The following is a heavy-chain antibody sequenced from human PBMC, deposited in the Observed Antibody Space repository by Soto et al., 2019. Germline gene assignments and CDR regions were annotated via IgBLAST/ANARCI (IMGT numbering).Heavy chain of an antibody. CDR3: ARADDTVTKFERHYYGMHV. Sequence: QVQLVQSGAEVKKPGSSVKVSCKASGGTFSSYAISWVRQAPGQGLEWMGGIIPIFGTANYAQKFQGRVAITAAEATTTAYMGLSRLRAEDTAVYYCARADDTVTKFERHYYGMHVCGQGTTVTVS. J-gene: IGHJ6*02. CDR2: IIPIFGTA. V-gene: IGHV1-69*01. CDR1: GGTFSSYA. D-gene: IGHD4-17*01.